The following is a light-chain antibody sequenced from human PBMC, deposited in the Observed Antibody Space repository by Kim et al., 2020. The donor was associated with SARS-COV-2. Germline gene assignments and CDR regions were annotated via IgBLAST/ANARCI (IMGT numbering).Light chain of an antibody. J-gene: IGLJ1*01. CDR1: RLGDKY. Sequence: PGQTASITCAGYRLGDKYVSWYQQEPAQSHVVVIYQDNQRPSGIPERCSGSNSGNTATLTISGTQAMDEADYYCQAWDSSTHNYVFGAGTKVTVL. CDR3: QAWDSSTHNYV. CDR2: QDN. V-gene: IGLV3-1*01.